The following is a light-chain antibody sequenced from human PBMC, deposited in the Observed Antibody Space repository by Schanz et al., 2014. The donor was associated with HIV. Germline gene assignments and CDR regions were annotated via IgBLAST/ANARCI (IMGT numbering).Light chain of an antibody. Sequence: QSALTQPASVSGSPGQSITISCIGTSSDVGGYYYVSWYQQHPGKAPKLMIYDVSERPSGVPDRFSGSKSGTSASLAISGLQAEDEADYYCQSYDNRLSVVVFGGGTQLTVL. V-gene: IGLV2-14*01. CDR1: SSDVGGYYY. CDR2: DVS. J-gene: IGLJ2*01. CDR3: QSYDNRLSVVV.